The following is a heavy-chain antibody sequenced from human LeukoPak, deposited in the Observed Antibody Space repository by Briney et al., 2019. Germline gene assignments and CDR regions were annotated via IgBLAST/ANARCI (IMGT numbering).Heavy chain of an antibody. Sequence: PGGSLRLSCAGSGFSFSRYWMACVRQAPGKGLEWVASINQDVSRVHYVDSVKGRFTISRDNAKSSLFLQMTSLRVEDTAVYYCARLKDDVTKFDYWGQGTLVTVSS. CDR3: ARLKDDVTKFDY. D-gene: IGHD2-8*01. CDR2: INQDVSRV. J-gene: IGHJ4*02. CDR1: GFSFSRYW. V-gene: IGHV3-7*01.